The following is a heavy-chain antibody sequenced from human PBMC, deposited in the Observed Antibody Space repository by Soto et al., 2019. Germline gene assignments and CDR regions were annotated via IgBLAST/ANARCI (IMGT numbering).Heavy chain of an antibody. J-gene: IGHJ6*02. CDR1: GFTFSSYS. CDR2: ISSSSSYI. D-gene: IGHD1-26*01. V-gene: IGHV3-21*01. CDR3: ARDLRSGSYGMDV. Sequence: GSLRLSCAASGFTFSSYSMNLVRQAPGKGLEWVSSISSSSSYIYYADSVKGRFTISRDNAKNSLYLQMNSLRAEDTAVYYCARDLRSGSYGMDVWGQGTTVTVSS.